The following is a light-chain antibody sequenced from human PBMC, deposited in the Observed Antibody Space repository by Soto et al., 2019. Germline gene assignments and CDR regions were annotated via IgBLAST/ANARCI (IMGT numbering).Light chain of an antibody. V-gene: IGLV2-14*01. CDR2: EVT. CDR3: SSFSSITREV. CDR1: SSDVGGYKY. Sequence: QSALTQPASVSGSPGQSITISCTGTSSDVGGYKYVSWYQHHPGKAPKLMIYEVTNRSSGVSNRFSGSKSGNTASLTISGLQTEDEADYYCSSFSSITREVFGGGTKVTVL. J-gene: IGLJ2*01.